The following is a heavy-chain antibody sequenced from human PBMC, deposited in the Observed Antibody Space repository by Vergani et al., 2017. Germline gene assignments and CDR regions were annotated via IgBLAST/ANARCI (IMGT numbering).Heavy chain of an antibody. CDR1: GYTFTSYG. CDR2: ISAYNGNT. V-gene: IGHV1-18*01. CDR3: ALYYYDSSGYYYNPSTRYYYGMDV. D-gene: IGHD3-22*01. J-gene: IGHJ6*02. Sequence: QVQLVQSGAEVKKPGASVKVSCKASGYTFTSYGISWVRQAPGQGLEWMGWISAYNGNTNYAQKLQGRVTMTTDTSTSTAYMELSSLRSEDTAVYYCALYYYDSSGYYYNPSTRYYYGMDVWGQGP.